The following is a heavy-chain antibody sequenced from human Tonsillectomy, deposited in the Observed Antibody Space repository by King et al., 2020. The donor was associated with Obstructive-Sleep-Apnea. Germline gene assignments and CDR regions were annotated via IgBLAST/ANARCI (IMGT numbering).Heavy chain of an antibody. CDR2: VYYSGST. J-gene: IGHJ4*02. CDR1: GASISSHY. CDR3: ARWENSGWYGDVIY. D-gene: IGHD6-19*01. V-gene: IGHV4-59*11. Sequence: QLQESGPGLVRPSETLSLTCTVSGASISSHYWSWIRQPPGKGLEWIGHVYYSGSTDYNPSLKSRVTISVDTSKNQFSLKLSSVTAADTAVYYCARWENSGWYGDVIYWGQGTLVTVSS.